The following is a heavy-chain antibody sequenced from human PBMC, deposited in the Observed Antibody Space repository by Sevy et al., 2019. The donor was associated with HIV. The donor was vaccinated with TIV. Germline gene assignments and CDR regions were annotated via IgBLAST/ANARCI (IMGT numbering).Heavy chain of an antibody. CDR1: GFTFSSYE. V-gene: IGHV3-48*03. D-gene: IGHD4-4*01. Sequence: GESLKISCAASGFTFSSYEMNWVRQAPGKGLEWVSYISSSGSTIYYADSVKGRFTISRDNAKNSLYLQMNSLRAEDTAVYYCARDLAMTTVTTYYGMDVWGQGTTVTVSS. CDR3: ARDLAMTTVTTYYGMDV. J-gene: IGHJ6*02. CDR2: ISSSGSTI.